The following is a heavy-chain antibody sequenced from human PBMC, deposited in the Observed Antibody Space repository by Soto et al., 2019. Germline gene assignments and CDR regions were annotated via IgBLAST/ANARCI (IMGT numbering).Heavy chain of an antibody. J-gene: IGHJ4*02. CDR2: MSAYNGNT. CDR1: GYTFTSYG. Sequence: QVQLVQSGAEVKKPGASVKVSCKASGYTFTSYGISWVRQAPGQGLEWMGWMSAYNGNTNYAQKLQGRVTMTTDTSTSTAYMELRSLRSDDTAVYYCARSHVGATRVHSFDYWGQGTLVTVSS. V-gene: IGHV1-18*01. D-gene: IGHD1-26*01. CDR3: ARSHVGATRVHSFDY.